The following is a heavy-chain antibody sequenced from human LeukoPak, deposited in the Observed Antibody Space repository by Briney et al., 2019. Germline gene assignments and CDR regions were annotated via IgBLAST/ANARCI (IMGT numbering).Heavy chain of an antibody. V-gene: IGHV1-18*01. CDR3: ARDLSGLSAFDI. Sequence: ASVKVSCKGSGGTFSSYAMGWVRQAPGQGLEGMGRISAYNGNTNYGQKLQGRVTMTTDTSTSTAYMELRRMSSDATAVYYCARDLSGLSAFDIWGQGTMVTVSS. J-gene: IGHJ3*02. CDR1: GGTFSSYA. CDR2: ISAYNGNT. D-gene: IGHD5-12*01.